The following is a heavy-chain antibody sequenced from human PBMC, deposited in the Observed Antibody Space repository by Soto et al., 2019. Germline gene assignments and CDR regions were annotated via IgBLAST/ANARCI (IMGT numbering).Heavy chain of an antibody. CDR1: GYSFTNYW. V-gene: IGHV5-51*01. CDR3: AGGGVRGVITRTRDYYGMDV. J-gene: IGHJ6*02. D-gene: IGHD3-10*01. Sequence: GESLKISCKGSGYSFTNYWIGWVRQKPGKGQEWMGTIFPGDSDTRYSPSFQGQVTISANRSTSTAYLQWSSLKASDTAMYYCAGGGVRGVITRTRDYYGMDVWGQGTTVTVSS. CDR2: IFPGDSDT.